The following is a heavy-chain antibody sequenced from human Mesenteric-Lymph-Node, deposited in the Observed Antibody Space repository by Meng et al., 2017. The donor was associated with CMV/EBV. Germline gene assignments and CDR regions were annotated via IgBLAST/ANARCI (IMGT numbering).Heavy chain of an antibody. J-gene: IGHJ4*02. CDR3: ARGRTMVRGVLIVILGY. CDR1: NGYY. CDR2: INPITGDT. Sequence: NGYYIDWVRQAPGQGLEWMGRINPITGDTDYEPKFQGRVTMTSGTSISTAYMELSRLTSDDTAVYYCARGRTMVRGVLIVILGYWGQGTLVTVSS. V-gene: IGHV1-2*06. D-gene: IGHD3-10*01.